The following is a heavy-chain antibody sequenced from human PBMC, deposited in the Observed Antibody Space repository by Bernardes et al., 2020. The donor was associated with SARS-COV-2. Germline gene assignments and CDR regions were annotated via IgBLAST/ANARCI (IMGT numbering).Heavy chain of an antibody. Sequence: GGSLRHSCAAPGFTFRSSVMNWGPQGPGKGVGWVSYISTGGSTKYYADSVKGRFTISRDNAKNSLYLQMNSLRAEDTAVYYCAREYTYGFDSWGQGTLVTVSS. J-gene: IGHJ4*02. D-gene: IGHD5-18*01. CDR1: GFTFRSSV. CDR3: AREYTYGFDS. CDR2: ISTGGSTK. V-gene: IGHV3-48*03.